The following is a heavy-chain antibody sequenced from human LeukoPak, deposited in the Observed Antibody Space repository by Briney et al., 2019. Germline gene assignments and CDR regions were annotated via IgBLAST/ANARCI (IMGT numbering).Heavy chain of an antibody. CDR3: ARRGSMVGSFVGAFDI. CDR1: GDSFSRNTYS. CDR2: IYYTGRT. D-gene: IGHD2-15*01. Sequence: KSSETLSLTCTVSGDSFSRNTYSWGWIRQPPGKGREWIVRIYYTGRTFYNPAFKTRVAISVHTSKQQLSLNLSSVTAADTAVYYCARRGSMVGSFVGAFDIWGQGTMVTVSS. J-gene: IGHJ3*02. V-gene: IGHV4-39*01.